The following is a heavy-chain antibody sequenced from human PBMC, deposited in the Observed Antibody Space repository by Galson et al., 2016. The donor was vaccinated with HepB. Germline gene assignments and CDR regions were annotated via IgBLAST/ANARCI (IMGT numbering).Heavy chain of an antibody. V-gene: IGHV6-1*01. Sequence: CAXXXDSVSXXXGAXXXIRXXXSXXXEWLGXTYYXSKWYDXYAVSFKSRININPDTSKNQFSLQLNSVTPEDTAVYYCARGTALTGLDFWGQGTLVTVSX. J-gene: IGHJ4*02. CDR1: XDSVSXXXGA. D-gene: IGHD2-21*02. CDR3: ARGTALTGLDF. CDR2: TYYXSKWYD.